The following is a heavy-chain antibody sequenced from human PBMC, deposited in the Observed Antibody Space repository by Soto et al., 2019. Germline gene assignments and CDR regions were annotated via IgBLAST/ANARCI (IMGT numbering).Heavy chain of an antibody. J-gene: IGHJ4*02. D-gene: IGHD3-10*01. CDR3: ARIFFGDLLCAF. V-gene: IGHV3-20*01. CDR1: GFTFDNYG. CDR2: INRNGGST. Sequence: GSLRLSCAASGFTFDNYGMSWVRQAPGEGLEWVSGINRNGGSTTYADSVKGRFTISRDNAKNSLYLQMNSLRAEDTALYRCARIFFGDLLCAFWGQGPLFTSPS.